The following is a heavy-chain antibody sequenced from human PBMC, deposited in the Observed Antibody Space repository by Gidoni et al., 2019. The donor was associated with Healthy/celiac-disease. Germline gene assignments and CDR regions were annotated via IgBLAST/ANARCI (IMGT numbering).Heavy chain of an antibody. J-gene: IGHJ6*02. CDR2: SIPIFGTA. CDR3: ARGDYYDSSGYLLYYGMDV. D-gene: IGHD3-22*01. CDR1: GGTFSRYA. V-gene: IGHV1-69*01. Sequence: QVQLVQSGAEVKKPGSSLKVSCKASGGTFSRYATSWVRQAPGQGLEWVGGSIPIFGTANYAQKFQGRVTITADESTSTAYMELSSLRSEDTAVYYCARGDYYDSSGYLLYYGMDVWGQGTTVTVSS.